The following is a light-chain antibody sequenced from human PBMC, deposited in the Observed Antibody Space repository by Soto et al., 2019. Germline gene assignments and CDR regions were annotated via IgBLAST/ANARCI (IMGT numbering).Light chain of an antibody. CDR2: AAS. V-gene: IGKV1-39*01. J-gene: IGKJ4*01. Sequence: DIQMTQSPSTLSASVGDRVNITCRASQTIKTYLNWYQQKPGKAPKLLLYAASTLQAGVPSRFSGSGSGTEFTVTIASLQPEDFGTYYCQQSYETPLAFGGGTKVDIK. CDR1: QTIKTY. CDR3: QQSYETPLA.